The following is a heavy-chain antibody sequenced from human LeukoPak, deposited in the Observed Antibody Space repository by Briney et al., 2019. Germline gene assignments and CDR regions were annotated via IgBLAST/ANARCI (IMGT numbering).Heavy chain of an antibody. CDR3: ARDQGGRGYGAFDI. D-gene: IGHD5-12*01. Sequence: GGSLRLSCAASGFTFSSYWMHWVRQAPGKGLVWVPRINSDGSSTSYADSVKGRFTISRDNAKNTLYLQMNSLRAEDTAVYYCARDQGGRGYGAFDIWGQGTMVTVSS. CDR1: GFTFSSYW. J-gene: IGHJ3*02. V-gene: IGHV3-74*01. CDR2: INSDGSST.